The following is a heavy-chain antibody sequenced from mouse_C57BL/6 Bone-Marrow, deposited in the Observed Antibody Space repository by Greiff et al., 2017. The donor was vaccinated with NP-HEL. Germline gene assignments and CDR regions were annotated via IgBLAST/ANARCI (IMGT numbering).Heavy chain of an antibody. CDR1: GYTFTSYW. CDR2: IDPSDSYT. Sequence: QVQLQQPGAELVRPGTSVKLSCKASGYTFTSYWMHWVKQRPGQGLEWIGVIDPSDSYTNCNQKFKGKATLTVDTSSSTAYMQLSSLTSEDSAVYYCARRTYWGQGTLVTVSA. J-gene: IGHJ3*01. V-gene: IGHV1-59*01. CDR3: ARRTY.